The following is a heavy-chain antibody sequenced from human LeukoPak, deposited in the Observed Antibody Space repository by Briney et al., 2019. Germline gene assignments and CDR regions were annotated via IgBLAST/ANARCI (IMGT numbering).Heavy chain of an antibody. CDR2: IYYSGST. Sequence: SETLSLTCTVSGGSISSSIHYWAWIRQPPGKGLEWIGSIYYSGSTYYNPSLKSRVTISVDTSKNQFSLKLSSVTAADTAVYYCAGGIVGATIYFDYWGQGTLVTVSS. V-gene: IGHV4-39*07. CDR3: AGGIVGATIYFDY. CDR1: GGSISSSIHY. J-gene: IGHJ4*02. D-gene: IGHD1-26*01.